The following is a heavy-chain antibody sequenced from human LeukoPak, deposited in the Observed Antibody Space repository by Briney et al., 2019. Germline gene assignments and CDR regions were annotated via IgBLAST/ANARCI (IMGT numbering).Heavy chain of an antibody. CDR1: GFTFSSYG. Sequence: PGRSLSLSCAASGFTFSSYGMHWVRQAPGKGLEWVAVIWYDGSNKYYADSVKGRFTISRDNSKNTLYLQMNSLRAEDTAVYYCARGGGNIVGASDYWGQGTLVTVSS. J-gene: IGHJ4*02. CDR2: IWYDGSNK. V-gene: IGHV3-33*01. CDR3: ARGGGNIVGASDY. D-gene: IGHD1-26*01.